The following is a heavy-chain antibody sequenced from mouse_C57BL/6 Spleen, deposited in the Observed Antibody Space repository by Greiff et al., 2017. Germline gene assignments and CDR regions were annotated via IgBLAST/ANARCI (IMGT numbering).Heavy chain of an antibody. J-gene: IGHJ1*03. CDR1: GYTFTSYW. V-gene: IGHV1-5*01. CDR3: TRYLYYSNYSWYFDV. CDR2: IYPGNSDT. D-gene: IGHD2-5*01. Sequence: VQLQQSGTVLARPGASVKMSCKTSGYTFTSYWMHWVKQRPGQGLEWIGAIYPGNSDTSYNQKFKGKAKLTAVTSASTAYMELSSLTNEDSAVYYCTRYLYYSNYSWYFDVWGTGTTVTVSS.